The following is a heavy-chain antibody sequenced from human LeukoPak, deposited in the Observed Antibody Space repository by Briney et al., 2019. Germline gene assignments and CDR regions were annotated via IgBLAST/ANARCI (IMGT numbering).Heavy chain of an antibody. CDR1: GFTFSSYD. J-gene: IGHJ6*02. V-gene: IGHV3-13*01. Sequence: GGSLRLSCAASGFTFSSYDMHWVRQATGKGLEWVSSIGTAGDTYYPGSVKGRFTISRENAKNSLYLQMNSLRAGDTAVYYCARGGDWWYGMDVWGQGTTVTVSS. D-gene: IGHD2-21*02. CDR2: IGTAGDT. CDR3: ARGGDWWYGMDV.